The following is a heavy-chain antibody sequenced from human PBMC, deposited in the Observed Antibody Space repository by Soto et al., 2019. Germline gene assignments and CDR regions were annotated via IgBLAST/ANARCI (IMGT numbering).Heavy chain of an antibody. CDR3: ARGNYFDRSWFDP. V-gene: IGHV4-59*01. D-gene: IGHD3-22*01. J-gene: IGHJ5*02. Sequence: PSETLSLTCTVSGGSISSYYWNWIRQPPGKGLEWIGYIYYSGSTSYNPSLKSRVTISVDTSQNQFSLNLSSVTAADTAVYYCARGNYFDRSWFDPWGQGTLVTVSS. CDR2: IYYSGST. CDR1: GGSISSYY.